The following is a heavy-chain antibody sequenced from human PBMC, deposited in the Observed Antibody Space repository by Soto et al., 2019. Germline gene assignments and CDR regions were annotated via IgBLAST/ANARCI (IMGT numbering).Heavy chain of an antibody. J-gene: IGHJ6*02. V-gene: IGHV3-7*05. CDR3: AREAV. CDR1: GFTFSGYW. CDR2: IKQDGSEQ. Sequence: EVQLVESGGGLVQPGGPLRLSCAASGFTFSGYWMSWVRQAPGKGLEWVANIKQDGSEQFYVDSVKGRLTISRDTAKNSLYLHMKSLRAEDTAVYYCAREAVWGQGTTVTVSS.